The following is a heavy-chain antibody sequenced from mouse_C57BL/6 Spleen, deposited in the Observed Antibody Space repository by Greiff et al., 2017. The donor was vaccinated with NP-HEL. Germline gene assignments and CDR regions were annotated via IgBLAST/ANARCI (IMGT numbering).Heavy chain of an antibody. J-gene: IGHJ4*01. V-gene: IGHV1-39*01. Sequence: VQLQQSGPELVKPGASVKISCKASGYSFTDYNMNWVKQSNGKSLEWIGVINPNYGTTSYNQKFKGKATLTVDQSSSTSYMQLNSLTSEDSAVYYCANPFYYGSSYGGYAMDYWGQGTSVTVSS. CDR3: ANPFYYGSSYGGYAMDY. CDR1: GYSFTDYN. D-gene: IGHD1-1*01. CDR2: INPNYGTT.